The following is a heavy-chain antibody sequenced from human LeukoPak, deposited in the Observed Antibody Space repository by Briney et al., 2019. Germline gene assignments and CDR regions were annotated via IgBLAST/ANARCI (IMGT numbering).Heavy chain of an antibody. CDR1: GFTFSTYS. D-gene: IGHD3-10*01. Sequence: PGGSLRLSCVASGFTFSTYSMNWVRQAPGEGLEWLSYISGSSGTIYYADSVKGRFTVSRDNAKNSLYLQMNSLRAEDTAVYYCARDNPWEMVRGVIDYWGQGTLVTVSS. CDR2: ISGSSGTI. J-gene: IGHJ4*02. V-gene: IGHV3-48*01. CDR3: ARDNPWEMVRGVIDY.